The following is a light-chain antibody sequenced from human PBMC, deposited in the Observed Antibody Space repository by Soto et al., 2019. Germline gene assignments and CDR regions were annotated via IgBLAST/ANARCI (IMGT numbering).Light chain of an antibody. J-gene: IGLJ2*01. Sequence: QSVLTQPPSVSGAPGQRVTISCTGSSSNIGTGYDVHWYQQLPGTAPKLLIYGNSNRPSGVPDRFSGSKSGTSASLAITGLQAEDEADYYCQSYDSNLSDVFGGGTQLTVL. V-gene: IGLV1-40*01. CDR2: GNS. CDR1: SSNIGTGYD. CDR3: QSYDSNLSDV.